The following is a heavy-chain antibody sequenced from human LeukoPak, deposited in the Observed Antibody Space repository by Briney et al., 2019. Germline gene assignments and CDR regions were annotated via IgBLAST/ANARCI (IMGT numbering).Heavy chain of an antibody. CDR3: ARVFRANSSGYRYYYYGMDV. CDR2: IYHSGST. Sequence: PSETLSLTCTVSGGSISSGGYYWSWIRQHPGKGLEWIGYIYHSGSTYYNPSLKSRVTISVDRSKNQFSLKLSSVTAADTAVYYCARVFRANSSGYRYYYYGMDVWGQGTTVTVSS. D-gene: IGHD3-22*01. J-gene: IGHJ6*02. V-gene: IGHV4-30-2*01. CDR1: GGSISSGGYY.